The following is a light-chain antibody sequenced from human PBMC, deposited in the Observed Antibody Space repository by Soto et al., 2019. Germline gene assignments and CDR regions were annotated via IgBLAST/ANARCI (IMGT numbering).Light chain of an antibody. CDR3: QQHNNWPT. V-gene: IGKV3-11*01. CDR1: QNIDGNF. Sequence: EIVLTQSPGTLSLSPGERATLSCRASQNIDGNFLVWHQQKPGHAPRLLIYAASKRATGIPARFSGSGSGTDFTLTISSLEPEDFAVYFCQQHNNWPTFGQGTRLEIK. CDR2: AAS. J-gene: IGKJ5*01.